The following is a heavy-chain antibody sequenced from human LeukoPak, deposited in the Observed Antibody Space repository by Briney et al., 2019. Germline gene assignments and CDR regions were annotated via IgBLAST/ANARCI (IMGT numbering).Heavy chain of an antibody. CDR3: AKDRFARAAAGSGDDY. Sequence: GGSLRLSCAASGFTFSSYGMSWVRQAPGKGLERVSAISGSGGSTYYADSVKGRFTISRDNSKNTLYLQMNSLRAEDTAVYYCAKDRFARAAAGSGDDYWGQGTLVTVSS. CDR1: GFTFSSYG. V-gene: IGHV3-23*01. J-gene: IGHJ4*02. D-gene: IGHD6-13*01. CDR2: ISGSGGST.